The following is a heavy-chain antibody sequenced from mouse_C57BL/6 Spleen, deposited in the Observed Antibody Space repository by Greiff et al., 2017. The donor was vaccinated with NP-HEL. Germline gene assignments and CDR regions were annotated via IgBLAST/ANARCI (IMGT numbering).Heavy chain of an antibody. Sequence: VQLQQSGAELARPGASVKLSCKASGYTFTSYGISWVKQRTGQGLEWIGESYPRSGNTYYNEKFKGKATLTADKSSSTAYMELRSLTSEDSAVYFCARRATNYFDYWGQGTTLTVSS. CDR1: GYTFTSYG. V-gene: IGHV1-81*01. D-gene: IGHD3-1*01. CDR3: ARRATNYFDY. CDR2: SYPRSGNT. J-gene: IGHJ2*01.